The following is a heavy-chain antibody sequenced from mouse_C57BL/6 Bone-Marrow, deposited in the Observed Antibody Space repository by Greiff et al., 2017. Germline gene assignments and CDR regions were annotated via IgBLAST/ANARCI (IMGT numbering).Heavy chain of an antibody. CDR1: GFNIKNTY. D-gene: IGHD2-4*01. Sequence: EVQLQESVAELVRPGASVKLSCTASGFNIKNTYMHWVKQRPEQGLEWIGRIDPANGNTKYAPKFQGKATITADTSSNTAYLQLSSLTSEDTAIYYGARRGIYYDYDYYFDYWGQGTTLTVSS. J-gene: IGHJ2*01. V-gene: IGHV14-3*01. CDR3: ARRGIYYDYDYYFDY. CDR2: IDPANGNT.